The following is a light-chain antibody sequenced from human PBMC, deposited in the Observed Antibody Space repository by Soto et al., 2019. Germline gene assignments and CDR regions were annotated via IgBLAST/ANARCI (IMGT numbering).Light chain of an antibody. Sequence: QSVLTQPPSVSGSPGQSVTISCTGTSSDIGAYNYVSWYQQHPGKAPKLMIHEVSKRPSGVPDRFSGSKSGNTASLTVSGLQAEDEADYYCSSYAGSNDRWVFGGGTKVTVL. CDR3: SSYAGSNDRWV. CDR1: SSDIGAYNY. CDR2: EVS. J-gene: IGLJ3*02. V-gene: IGLV2-8*01.